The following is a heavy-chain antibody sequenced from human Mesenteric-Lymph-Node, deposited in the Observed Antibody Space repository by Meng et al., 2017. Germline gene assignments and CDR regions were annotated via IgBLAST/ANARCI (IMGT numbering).Heavy chain of an antibody. CDR2: ISSSSSYI. V-gene: IGHV3-21*01. J-gene: IGHJ4*02. CDR1: GFAFNTYW. D-gene: IGHD6-19*01. Sequence: GESLKISCAASGFAFNTYWMTWVRQAPGKGLEWVSSISSSSSYIYYADSVKGRFTISRDNAKNSLYLQMNSLRAEDTAVYYCARVAAVAGFDYWGQGTLVTVSS. CDR3: ARVAAVAGFDY.